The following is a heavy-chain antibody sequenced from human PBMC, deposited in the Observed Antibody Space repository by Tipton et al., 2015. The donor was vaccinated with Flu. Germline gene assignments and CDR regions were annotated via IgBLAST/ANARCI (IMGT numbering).Heavy chain of an antibody. D-gene: IGHD3-10*01. CDR2: IYYSGST. CDR1: GGSISSSSYY. Sequence: LRLSCTVSGGSISSSSYYWGWIRQPPGKGLEWIGSIYYSGSTYFNPSLKSRVTISVDTSKNQFSLKLSSVTAADTAVYYCARDRLLWFGDRYGMDVWDQGP. J-gene: IGHJ6*02. V-gene: IGHV4-39*07. CDR3: ARDRLLWFGDRYGMDV.